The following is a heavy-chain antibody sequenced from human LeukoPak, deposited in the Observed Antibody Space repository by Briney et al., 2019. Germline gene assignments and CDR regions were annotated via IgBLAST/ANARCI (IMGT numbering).Heavy chain of an antibody. CDR3: AKGSRVFDY. Sequence: GGSLRLSCAASGFTFSNYAMSWVRQAPGKGLEWDSTITGSGGSTYYADSVKGRFTISRDNSKNTLYLQMNSLRAGDTAVYYCAKGSRVFDYWGQGTLVTVSS. CDR1: GFTFSNYA. V-gene: IGHV3-23*01. J-gene: IGHJ4*02. CDR2: ITGSGGST.